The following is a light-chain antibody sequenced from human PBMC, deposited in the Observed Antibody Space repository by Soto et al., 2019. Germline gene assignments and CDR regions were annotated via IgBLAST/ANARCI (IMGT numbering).Light chain of an antibody. CDR3: SSYTSSSTRV. Sequence: GTSSDVGGYNYVSWYQQHPGKAPKLMIYEVSNRPSGVSNRFSGSKSGNTASLTISGLQAEDEADYYCSSYTSSSTRVFGTGTKVTVL. J-gene: IGLJ1*01. CDR2: EVS. CDR1: SSDVGGYNY. V-gene: IGLV2-14*01.